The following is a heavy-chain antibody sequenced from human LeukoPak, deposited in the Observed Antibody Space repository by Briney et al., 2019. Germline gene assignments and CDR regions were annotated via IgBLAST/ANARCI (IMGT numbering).Heavy chain of an antibody. V-gene: IGHV3-23*01. J-gene: IGHJ6*02. D-gene: IGHD6-13*01. CDR1: GFTVSSNY. Sequence: GGSLRLSCAASGFTVSSNYMSWVRQAPGKGLEWVSAISGSGGSTYYADSVKGRFTISRDNSKNTLYLQMNSLRAEDTAVYYCAKLSPRQQLVRPYYYGMDVWGQGTTVTVSS. CDR3: AKLSPRQQLVRPYYYGMDV. CDR2: ISGSGGST.